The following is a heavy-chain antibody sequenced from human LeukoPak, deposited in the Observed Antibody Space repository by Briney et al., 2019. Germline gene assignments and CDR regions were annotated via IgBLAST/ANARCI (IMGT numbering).Heavy chain of an antibody. Sequence: PGGSLSLSCAASGFTFSDYYLSWLRQAPGKGLEWVSYISTSGTSIYYADSVKGRFTISRDNAKNSLYLQMNSLRTEDTAVYYCARGHYGLDYWGQGTPVTVSS. CDR3: ARGHYGLDY. D-gene: IGHD3-10*01. CDR2: ISTSGTSI. V-gene: IGHV3-11*01. CDR1: GFTFSDYY. J-gene: IGHJ4*02.